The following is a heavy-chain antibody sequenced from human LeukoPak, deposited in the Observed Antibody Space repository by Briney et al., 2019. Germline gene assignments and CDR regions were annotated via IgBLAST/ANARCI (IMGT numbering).Heavy chain of an antibody. CDR1: GFTFSSYV. J-gene: IGHJ4*02. CDR3: AKDWRRGYSYGFDY. D-gene: IGHD5-18*01. CDR2: ISGSGGST. Sequence: GSLRLSCAASGFTFSSYVMSWVRQAPGEGLEWVSAISGSGGSTYYADSVKGRFTISRDNSKNTLYLQMNSLRAEDTAVYYCAKDWRRGYSYGFDYWGQGTLVTVSS. V-gene: IGHV3-23*01.